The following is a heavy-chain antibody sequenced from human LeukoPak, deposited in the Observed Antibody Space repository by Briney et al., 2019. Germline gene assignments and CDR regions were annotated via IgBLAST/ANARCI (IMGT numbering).Heavy chain of an antibody. CDR1: GYTFTGYY. CDR2: ISPNSGDT. Sequence: ASVKVSCKASGYTFTGYYLHWVRQAPGQGLEWMGWISPNSGDTNYPQQFQGRVTMTRDTSISTAFMEVSRLKSDDTAVYYCARELSTSWSIDYWGQGTLVTVSS. D-gene: IGHD6-13*01. CDR3: ARELSTSWSIDY. J-gene: IGHJ4*02. V-gene: IGHV1-2*02.